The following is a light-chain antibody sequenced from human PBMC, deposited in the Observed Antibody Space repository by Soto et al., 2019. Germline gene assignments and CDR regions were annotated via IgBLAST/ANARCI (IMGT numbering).Light chain of an antibody. CDR1: ETVAGSY. Sequence: EIVLTQSPATLSLSPGERATLSCRASETVAGSYLAWYQQKPGQAPRLLIHGASTRATGIADRFSGSGSGTDFTLTISRLEPEDFAVYYCQLYGTSPKTFGQGTKVDI. J-gene: IGKJ1*01. CDR3: QLYGTSPKT. CDR2: GAS. V-gene: IGKV3-20*01.